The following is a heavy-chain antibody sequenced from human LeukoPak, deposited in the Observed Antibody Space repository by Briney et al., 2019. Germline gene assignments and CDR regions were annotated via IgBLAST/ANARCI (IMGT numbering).Heavy chain of an antibody. CDR1: GYTFTTYD. J-gene: IGHJ4*02. CDR2: MNPNSGDT. V-gene: IGHV1-8*01. CDR3: ARGLGDYYDTSDYYYAVAAH. Sequence: ASVKVSCKASGYTFTTYDITWVRQATGQGLERMGWMNPNSGDTAYAQNFQGRVAMTRDTSISTAYMELSSLRSDDTAVYYCARGLGDYYDTSDYYYAVAAHWGQGTQVTVSS. D-gene: IGHD3-22*01.